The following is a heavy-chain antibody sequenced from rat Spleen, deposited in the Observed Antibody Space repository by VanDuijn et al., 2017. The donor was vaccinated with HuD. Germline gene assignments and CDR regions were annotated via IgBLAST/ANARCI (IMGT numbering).Heavy chain of an antibody. V-gene: IGHV5-31*01. J-gene: IGHJ2*01. CDR2: ITKTGGST. Sequence: EVQLVESGGGLVQPGRSLKLSCVASGFTFNNYWMTWIRQAPGKGLEWVASITKTGGSTYYRDSVKGRFTISRDNAKSTLYLQMDSLRSEDTATYYCARNNYGGYSELGWFAYWGQGVMVTVSS. D-gene: IGHD1-11*01. CDR3: ARNNYGGYSELGWFAY. CDR1: GFTFNNYW.